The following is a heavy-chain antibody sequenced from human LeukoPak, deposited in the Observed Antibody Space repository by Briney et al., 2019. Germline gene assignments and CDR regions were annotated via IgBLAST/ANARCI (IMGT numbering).Heavy chain of an antibody. D-gene: IGHD6-19*01. J-gene: IGHJ4*02. CDR2: ISGTGTSA. CDR3: AKAVQWLAQYFDY. Sequence: GGSLRLSCAASGFTFSNYAMSWVRQAPGKGLEWVSGISGTGTSAYYAESVKGRFTVSRDNSKNTLYLQMNSLRAEDTAVYYCAKAVQWLAQYFDYWGQGTLVTISS. CDR1: GFTFSNYA. V-gene: IGHV3-23*01.